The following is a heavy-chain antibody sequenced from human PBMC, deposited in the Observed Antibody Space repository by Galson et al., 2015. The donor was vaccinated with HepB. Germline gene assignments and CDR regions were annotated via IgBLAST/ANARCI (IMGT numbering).Heavy chain of an antibody. J-gene: IGHJ4*02. D-gene: IGHD6-13*01. Sequence: VKVSCKVSGYTFTDYYMHWVQQAPGKGPEWMGLVDPEDGETIYAEKFQGRVTITADTSTDTAYMELSSLRSEDTAVYYCATAGYSSSWYGFDYWGQGTLVTVSS. CDR2: VDPEDGET. V-gene: IGHV1-69-2*01. CDR3: ATAGYSSSWYGFDY. CDR1: GYTFTDYY.